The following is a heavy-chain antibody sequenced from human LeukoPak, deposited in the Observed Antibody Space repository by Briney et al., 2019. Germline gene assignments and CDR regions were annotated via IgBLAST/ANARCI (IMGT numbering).Heavy chain of an antibody. J-gene: IGHJ4*02. CDR2: FYNSGT. D-gene: IGHD3-10*01. V-gene: IGHV4-59*11. Sequence: PSETLSLTCTVSGGSISSHYWSWIRQPPGKGLEWIGTFYNSGTNYNPSLTSRVTIVVDTSKNQFALRLSSVTAADTAIYYCATSGGSDGSGTYWGQGTLVTVSS. CDR1: GGSISSHY. CDR3: ATSGGSDGSGTY.